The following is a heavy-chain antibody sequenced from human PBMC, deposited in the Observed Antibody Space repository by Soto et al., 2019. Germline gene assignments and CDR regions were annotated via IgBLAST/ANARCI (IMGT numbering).Heavy chain of an antibody. V-gene: IGHV4-30-2*01. D-gene: IGHD2-21*02. J-gene: IGHJ4*02. Sequence: SETLSLTCAVSGGSISSGGYSWSWIRQPPGKGLEWIGYIYHSGSTYYNPSLKSRVTISVDRSKNQFSLKLSSVTAADTAVYYCARDGFVAARRGLVVTAIPPGSYFDYWGQGTLVTVSS. CDR3: ARDGFVAARRGLVVTAIPPGSYFDY. CDR1: GGSISSGGYS. CDR2: IYHSGST.